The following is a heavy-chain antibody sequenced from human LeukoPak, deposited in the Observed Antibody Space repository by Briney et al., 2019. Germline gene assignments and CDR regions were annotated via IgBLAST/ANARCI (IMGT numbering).Heavy chain of an antibody. J-gene: IGHJ4*02. CDR1: GYTFTSYD. D-gene: IGHD3-10*01. CDR3: AVRYTPCITMVRED. V-gene: IGHV1-8*01. CDR2: MNPNSGNT. Sequence: ASVKVSCKASGYTFTSYDINWVRQATGQGLEWMGWMNPNSGNTGYAQKFQGRVTMTRNTSISTAYMELSSLRSEDTAVYYCAVRYTPCITMVREDWGQGTLVTVSS.